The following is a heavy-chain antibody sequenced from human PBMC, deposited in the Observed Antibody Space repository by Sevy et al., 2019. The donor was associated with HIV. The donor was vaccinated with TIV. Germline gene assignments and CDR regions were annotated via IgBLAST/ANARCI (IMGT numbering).Heavy chain of an antibody. V-gene: IGHV3-30*02. CDR2: IQYDGSNK. Sequence: GGSLRLSCAASGFSFSSYGMHWVRQAPGKGLEWISYIQYDGSNKDYADSAKGRFTISRDNSKNTLYLQMNSLRVEDTAVSYCVKEGGGEGGDHWGQGTLVTVSS. CDR3: VKEGGGEGGDH. D-gene: IGHD2-21*01. J-gene: IGHJ4*02. CDR1: GFSFSSYG.